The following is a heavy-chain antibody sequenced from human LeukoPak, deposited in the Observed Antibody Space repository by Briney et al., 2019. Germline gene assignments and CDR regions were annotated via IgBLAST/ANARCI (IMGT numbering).Heavy chain of an antibody. CDR2: MNPNSGNT. CDR3: ARGGSGWGSYYCVY. Sequence: ASVKVSCKASGYTFTSYDINWVRQATGQGLEWMGWMNPNSGNTGYAQKFQGRVTITRNTSISTAYMELRSLRSEDTAVYYCARGGSGWGSYYCVYWGQGDLVTVSP. CDR1: GYTFTSYD. D-gene: IGHD6-19*01. J-gene: IGHJ4*02. V-gene: IGHV1-8*03.